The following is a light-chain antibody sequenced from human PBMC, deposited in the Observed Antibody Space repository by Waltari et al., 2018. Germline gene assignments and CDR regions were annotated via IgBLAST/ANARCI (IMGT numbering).Light chain of an antibody. CDR2: DVS. Sequence: QSALTQPASVSGSPGQSITNSCTGTSSHVGSYNLVSWYQQHPGKAPKPLIYDVSKRPSGVSNRFSGSKSGNTASLTISGLQAEDEADYYCCSYAGSSTFVFGGGTKLTVL. J-gene: IGLJ2*01. CDR3: CSYAGSSTFV. CDR1: SSHVGSYNL. V-gene: IGLV2-23*02.